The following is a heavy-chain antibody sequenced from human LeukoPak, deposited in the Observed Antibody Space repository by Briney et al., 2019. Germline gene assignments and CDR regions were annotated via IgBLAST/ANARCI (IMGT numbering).Heavy chain of an antibody. CDR2: IIPIFVTA. J-gene: IGHJ6*04. V-gene: IGHV1-69*06. D-gene: IGHD3-10*01. CDR3: ARARRAVRGVISGYYGMDV. Sequence: GSSVKVSCKASGDTFSSYAISWVRQAPGQGLEWMGGIIPIFVTANYAQKFQGRVTITADKSTSTAYMELSSLRSEDTAVYYCARARRAVRGVISGYYGMDVWGKGTTVTVSS. CDR1: GDTFSSYA.